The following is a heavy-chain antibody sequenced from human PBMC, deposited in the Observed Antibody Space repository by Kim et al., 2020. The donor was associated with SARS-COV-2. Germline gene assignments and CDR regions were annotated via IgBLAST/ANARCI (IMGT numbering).Heavy chain of an antibody. D-gene: IGHD5-12*01. Sequence: ADSVRCRFNSSRDNAKKSLYLQMNRLITEDTAVYYCARDRNTKARIGGMDIWGQGTTVTVSS. V-gene: IGHV3-21*01. J-gene: IGHJ6*02. CDR3: ARDRNTKARIGGMDI.